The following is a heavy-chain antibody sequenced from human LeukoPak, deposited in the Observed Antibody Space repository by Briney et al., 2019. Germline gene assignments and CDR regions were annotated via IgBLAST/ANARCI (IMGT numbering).Heavy chain of an antibody. Sequence: GGSLRLSCAASGFTFSGSAMHWVRQASGKGLEWVGRFRSKADNYATTCAASVRGRFTISRDDSKNTAYLQMNSLKTEDTAVYYCTSGSYQYWGQGTLVTVSS. J-gene: IGHJ4*02. V-gene: IGHV3-73*01. CDR3: TSGSYQY. CDR1: GFTFSGSA. D-gene: IGHD1-26*01. CDR2: FRSKADNYAT.